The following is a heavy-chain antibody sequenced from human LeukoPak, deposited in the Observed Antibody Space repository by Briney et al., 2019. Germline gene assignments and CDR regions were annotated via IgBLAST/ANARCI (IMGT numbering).Heavy chain of an antibody. CDR2: IKQDGSQK. V-gene: IGHV3-7*01. D-gene: IGHD2-15*01. CDR3: ARDTGCAGGTCFSFYDY. Sequence: GGSLRLSCAASGFTFSTYWMTWVGQAPGKGLEWVGNIKQDGSQKYYVDSVKGRFTISRDNAKNSLYLQMDSLRAEDTAVYYCARDTGCAGGTCFSFYDYWGQGTLVTVSS. J-gene: IGHJ4*02. CDR1: GFTFSTYW.